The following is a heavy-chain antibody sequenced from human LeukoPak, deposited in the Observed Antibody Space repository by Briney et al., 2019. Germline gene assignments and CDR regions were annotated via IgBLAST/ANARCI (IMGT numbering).Heavy chain of an antibody. D-gene: IGHD4-23*01. V-gene: IGHV3-23*01. CDR1: GFTFSSYP. CDR2: MSDSGVRT. J-gene: IGHJ3*02. Sequence: PGGSLRLSCAASGFTFSSYPMSWVRQAPGKGLEWVSGMSDSGVRTFYADSVKGRFTISRDNLRNSLYLQMSSLRAEDTALYYCAKDRAGCGGNCGGDSFDIWGQGTMVTVSS. CDR3: AKDRAGCGGNCGGDSFDI.